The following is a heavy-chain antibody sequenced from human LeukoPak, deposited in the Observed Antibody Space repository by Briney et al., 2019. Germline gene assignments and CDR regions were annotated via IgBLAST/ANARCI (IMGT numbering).Heavy chain of an antibody. CDR2: IYYSGST. CDR3: ARQGDSSGYYDDAFDI. D-gene: IGHD3-22*01. V-gene: IGHV4-59*08. J-gene: IGHJ3*02. CDR1: GGSISSYY. Sequence: SETLSLTCTVSGGSISSYYWSWIRQPPGKGLEWIGYIYYSGSTNYNPSLKSRVTISVDTPKNQFSLKLSSVTAADTAVYYCARQGDSSGYYDDAFDIWGQGTMVTVSS.